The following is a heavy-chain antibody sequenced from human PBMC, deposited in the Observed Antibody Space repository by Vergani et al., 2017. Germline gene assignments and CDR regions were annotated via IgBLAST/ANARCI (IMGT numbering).Heavy chain of an antibody. Sequence: QVQLVQSGAEVKKPGASVKVSCKASGYTFTSYYMHWVRQAPGQGLEWMGIINPSGGSTSYAQKFQGRVTMTRDTSTSTVYMELSSLRSEDTAVYYCARGKIGVVVANDAFDIGGRGTMVTVSS. CDR1: GYTFTSYY. CDR3: ARGKIGVVVANDAFDI. D-gene: IGHD2-15*01. CDR2: INPSGGST. V-gene: IGHV1-46*01. J-gene: IGHJ3*02.